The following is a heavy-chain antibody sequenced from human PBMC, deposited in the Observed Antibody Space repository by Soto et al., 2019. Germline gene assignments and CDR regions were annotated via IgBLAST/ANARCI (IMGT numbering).Heavy chain of an antibody. J-gene: IGHJ4*02. D-gene: IGHD6-13*01. V-gene: IGHV3-23*01. Sequence: PGGSLRLSCAASGFTFSSYSMNWVRQAPGKGLEWVSAISGSGGSTYYADSVKGRFTISRDNSKNTLYLQMNSLRAEDTAVYYCAKEGSDIAAAAPWVYWGQGTLVTVSS. CDR2: ISGSGGST. CDR1: GFTFSSYS. CDR3: AKEGSDIAAAAPWVY.